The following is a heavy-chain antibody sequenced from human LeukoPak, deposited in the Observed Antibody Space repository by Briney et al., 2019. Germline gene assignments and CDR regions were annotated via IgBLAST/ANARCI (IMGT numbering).Heavy chain of an antibody. J-gene: IGHJ6*02. CDR2: ISYDGSNK. CDR3: AKSPSSTSYYYYGMDV. V-gene: IGHV3-30*18. D-gene: IGHD2-2*01. Sequence: GGSLRLSCAASGFTFSSYGMHWVRQAPGKGLEWVAVISYDGSNKYYADSVKGRFSISRDNSKNTLYLQMNSLRAEDTAVYYCAKSPSSTSYYYYGMDVWGQGTTVTVSS. CDR1: GFTFSSYG.